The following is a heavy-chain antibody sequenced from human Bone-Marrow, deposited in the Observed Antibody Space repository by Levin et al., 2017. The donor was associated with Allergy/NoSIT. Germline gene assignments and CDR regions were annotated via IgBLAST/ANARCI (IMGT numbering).Heavy chain of an antibody. CDR1: GFTFIDYY. V-gene: IGHV3-11*05. CDR3: ATVAIAAAGSYYFDY. CDR2: ISSRSSIT. J-gene: IGHJ4*02. Sequence: GESLKISCAASGFTFIDYYMSWIRQAPGKGLEWVSYISSRSSITNYADSVKGRFTISRDNAKNSLSLQINSLRAEDTAMYYCATVAIAAAGSYYFDYWGQGTLVTVSS. D-gene: IGHD6-13*01.